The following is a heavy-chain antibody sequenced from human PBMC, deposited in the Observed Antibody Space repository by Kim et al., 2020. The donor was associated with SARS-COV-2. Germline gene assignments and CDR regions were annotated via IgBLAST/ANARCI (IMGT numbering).Heavy chain of an antibody. J-gene: IGHJ3*02. D-gene: IGHD4-17*01. Sequence: KSQGEATMTRDPSASTAYLELSSLRSEDTAVYYCARTHTVDLTAFDIWGQGTMVTVSS. V-gene: IGHV1-3*01. CDR3: ARTHTVDLTAFDI.